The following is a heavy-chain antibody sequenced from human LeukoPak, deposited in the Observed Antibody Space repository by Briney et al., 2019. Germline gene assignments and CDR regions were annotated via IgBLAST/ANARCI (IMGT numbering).Heavy chain of an antibody. D-gene: IGHD6-13*01. Sequence: PSETLSLTCTVSGDSISSYYWSWIRQPPGKGLEWIGYIYYSGSTKYNPSLKSRVTISLDTSKNQFSLKLTSVAAADTAVYYCARRRIAAAGTWFDYWGQGTLVTVSS. CDR1: GDSISSYY. J-gene: IGHJ4*02. CDR2: IYYSGST. CDR3: ARRRIAAAGTWFDY. V-gene: IGHV4-59*01.